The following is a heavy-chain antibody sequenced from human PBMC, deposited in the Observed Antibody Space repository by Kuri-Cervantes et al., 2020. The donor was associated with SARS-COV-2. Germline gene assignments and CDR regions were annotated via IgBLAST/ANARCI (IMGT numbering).Heavy chain of an antibody. J-gene: IGHJ4*02. CDR1: GFTFNAYS. Sequence: GESLKISCSASGFTFNAYSMHWVRQAPGKGLEYVSGISSNGETTYYADSVKGRFIISRDNSKNTLFLQMSGLRAEDTAVYFCVTRGGSEAFDVWGQGTLVTVSS. CDR2: ISSNGETT. CDR3: VTRGGSEAFDV. D-gene: IGHD3-9*01. V-gene: IGHV3-64D*06.